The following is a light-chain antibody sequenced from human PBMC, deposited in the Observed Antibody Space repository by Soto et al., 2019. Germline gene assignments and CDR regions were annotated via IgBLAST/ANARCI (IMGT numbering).Light chain of an antibody. CDR3: QQYNSYSFT. V-gene: IGKV1-5*03. CDR2: KAS. Sequence: DIPMTQSPSTLSASVGDRGTITCRASQGISSWLAWYQQKPGKAPKLLIYKASSLESGVPSRFSGSGSGTEFTLTISSLQPDDFATYYCQQYNSYSFTFGPGTKVDIK. J-gene: IGKJ3*01. CDR1: QGISSW.